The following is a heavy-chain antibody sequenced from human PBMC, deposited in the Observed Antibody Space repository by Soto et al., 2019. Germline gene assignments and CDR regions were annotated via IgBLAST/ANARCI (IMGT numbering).Heavy chain of an antibody. CDR3: ARAPNCGGDCYQPPGTFAY. CDR1: GDSVSSNSAA. V-gene: IGHV6-1*01. D-gene: IGHD2-21*02. J-gene: IGHJ4*02. Sequence: SQTLSLTCAISGDSVSSNSAAWNWIRQSPSRGLEWLGRTYYRSKWYNDYAVSVKSRITINPDTSKNQFSLQLNSVTPEDTAVYYCARAPNCGGDCYQPPGTFAYWGQGTLVTVSS. CDR2: TYYRSKWYN.